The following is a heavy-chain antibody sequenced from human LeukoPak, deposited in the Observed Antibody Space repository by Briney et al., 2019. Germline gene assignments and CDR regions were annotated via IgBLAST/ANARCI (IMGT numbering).Heavy chain of an antibody. V-gene: IGHV3-30-3*01. CDR3: TRELTSGYFDS. Sequence: PGGSLRLSCAVSGFTFSSYPMHWVRQAPGRGLEWVAVISYDGSNKYYADSVKGRFTVSRDNSKNTLYLEMNGLRAEDTAVFYCTRELTSGYFDSWGQGTLVTVSS. J-gene: IGHJ4*02. CDR2: ISYDGSNK. D-gene: IGHD6-6*01. CDR1: GFTFSSYP.